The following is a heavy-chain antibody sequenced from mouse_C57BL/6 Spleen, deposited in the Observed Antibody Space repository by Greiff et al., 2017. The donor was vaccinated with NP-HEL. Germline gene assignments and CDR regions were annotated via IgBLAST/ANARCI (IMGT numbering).Heavy chain of an antibody. CDR2: IYPGGGYT. CDR1: GYTFTNYW. Sequence: VQLQQSGAELVRPGPSVKMSCKASGYTFTNYWIGWAQQRPGHGLEWIGDIYPGGGYTNYNEKFKGKATLTADKSSSTAYMQFSSLTSEDSAIYYCARGNYGSSYYWYFDVWGTGTTVTVSS. V-gene: IGHV1-63*01. D-gene: IGHD1-1*01. J-gene: IGHJ1*03. CDR3: ARGNYGSSYYWYFDV.